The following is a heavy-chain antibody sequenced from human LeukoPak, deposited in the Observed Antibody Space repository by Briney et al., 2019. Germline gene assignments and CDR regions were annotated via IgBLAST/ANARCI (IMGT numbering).Heavy chain of an antibody. J-gene: IGHJ4*02. CDR1: GFPFSNAW. D-gene: IGHD1-26*01. CDR2: IKSKTDGGTT. V-gene: IGHV3-15*01. Sequence: GGSLTLPCAASGFPFSNAWRSWVRQAPGKGLEWVGCIKSKTDGGTTDYAAPVKGRFTISRDESKNTLYLQMNSLKTEDTAVYYCTTAGSLYYWGRGTLVTVSS. CDR3: TTAGSLYY.